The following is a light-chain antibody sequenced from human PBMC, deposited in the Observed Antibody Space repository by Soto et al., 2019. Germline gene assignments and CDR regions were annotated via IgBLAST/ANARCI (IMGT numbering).Light chain of an antibody. CDR2: KAS. CDR3: QHYKRYSEA. V-gene: IGKV1-5*03. CDR1: QSISSW. Sequence: DIQMTQSPSILSASVGDRVTITCRASQSISSWVAWYQQKPGKAPNLLIQKASHLERWVPSRCRCSGACTEFTLTISSLQPGDFETYYCQHYKRYSEAFGQGTKVDIK. J-gene: IGKJ1*01.